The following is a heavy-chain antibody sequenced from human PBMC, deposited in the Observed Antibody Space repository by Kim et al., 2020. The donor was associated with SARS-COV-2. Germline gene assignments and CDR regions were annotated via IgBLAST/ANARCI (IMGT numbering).Heavy chain of an antibody. V-gene: IGHV4-39*01. D-gene: IGHD1-26*01. J-gene: IGHJ3*02. CDR1: GGSISSSSYY. Sequence: SETLSLTCTVSGGSISSSSYYWGWIRQPPGKGLEWIGSIYYSGSTYYNPSLKSRVTISVDTSKNQFSLKLSSVTAADTAVYYCARHRSGMWDSTHGVAFDIWGQGTMVTVSS. CDR3: ARHRSGMWDSTHGVAFDI. CDR2: IYYSGST.